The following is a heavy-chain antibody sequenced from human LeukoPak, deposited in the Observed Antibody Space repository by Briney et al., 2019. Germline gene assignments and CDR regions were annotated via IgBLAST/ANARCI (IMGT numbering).Heavy chain of an antibody. J-gene: IGHJ4*02. D-gene: IGHD3-3*02. CDR3: ARHFFTD. CDR1: GFTVSDHN. CDR2: SRNKAESYTT. V-gene: IGHV3-72*01. Sequence: GGSLRLSCAASGFTVSDHNMDWVRQAPGKGLEWVGRSRNKAESYTTNYAASVKGRFSISRDDPKNSLDLQMNSLKTEDTAVYYCARHFFTDWGQGTLVTVSS.